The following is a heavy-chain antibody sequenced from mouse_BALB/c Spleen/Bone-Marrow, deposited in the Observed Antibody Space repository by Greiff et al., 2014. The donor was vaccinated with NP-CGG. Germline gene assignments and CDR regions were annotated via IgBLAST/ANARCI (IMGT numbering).Heavy chain of an antibody. V-gene: IGHV1-69*02. CDR1: GYTFTSYW. Sequence: QVQLQQSGAELVRPGASVKLSCKASGYTFTSYWINWVKQRPGQGLEWIGNIYPSDSYTNYNQKFKDKATSTVDKSSSTAYMQLSSPTSEDSAVYYCTRPGYFYGSGPYAMDYWGQGTSVTVSS. CDR2: IYPSDSYT. CDR3: TRPGYFYGSGPYAMDY. J-gene: IGHJ4*01. D-gene: IGHD1-1*01.